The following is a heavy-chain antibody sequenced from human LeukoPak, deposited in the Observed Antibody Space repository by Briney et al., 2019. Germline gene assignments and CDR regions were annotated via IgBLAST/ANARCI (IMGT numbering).Heavy chain of an antibody. CDR1: GYTFTGYY. CDR2: INPNSGNT. V-gene: IGHV1-8*02. Sequence: ASVKVSCKASGYTFTGYYMHWVRQAPGQGLEWMGWINPNSGNTGYAQKFQGRVTMTRNTSISTAYMELSSLRSEDTAVYYCARGRVRVRGVTPPNYYYYYMDVWGKGTTVTISS. CDR3: ARGRVRVRGVTPPNYYYYYMDV. D-gene: IGHD3-10*01. J-gene: IGHJ6*03.